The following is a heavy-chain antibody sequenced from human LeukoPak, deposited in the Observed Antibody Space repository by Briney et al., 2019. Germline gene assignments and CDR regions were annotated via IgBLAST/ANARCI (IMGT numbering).Heavy chain of an antibody. D-gene: IGHD2-2*01. V-gene: IGHV3-7*01. J-gene: IGHJ4*02. CDR3: AGEGGLRECSSTSCYFDY. CDR1: GFTFSSYW. CDR2: IKQDGSEK. Sequence: GGSLRLSCVASGFTFSSYWMSWVRQAPGRGVERVANIKQDGSEKYYVDSVKGRFTISRDNANNSLYLQMNSLRAEDTAVYYCAGEGGLRECSSTSCYFDYWGQGTLVTVSS.